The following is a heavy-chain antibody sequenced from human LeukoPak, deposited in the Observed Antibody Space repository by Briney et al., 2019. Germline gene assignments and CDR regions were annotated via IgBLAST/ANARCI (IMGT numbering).Heavy chain of an antibody. D-gene: IGHD3-10*01. CDR3: ARETYGSGVQFDP. Sequence: GGSLRLSCAASGFTVSSNYMSWVRQAPGKGLEWVSLIYSGGSTYYADSVKGRFTISRDNSKNTLYLQMNSLRAEDTAIYYCARETYGSGVQFDPWGQGTLVTVSS. J-gene: IGHJ5*02. V-gene: IGHV3-53*01. CDR2: IYSGGST. CDR1: GFTVSSNY.